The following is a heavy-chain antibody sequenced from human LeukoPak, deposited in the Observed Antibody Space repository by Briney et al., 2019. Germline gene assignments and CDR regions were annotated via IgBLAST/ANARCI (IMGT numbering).Heavy chain of an antibody. CDR2: IRSKAYGGTT. V-gene: IGHV3-49*03. J-gene: IGHJ4*02. Sequence: GGSLRLSCTASGFTFCDYAMSGFRQAPGKGLEWVGFIRSKAYGGTTEYAASVKGRFTISRDDSKSIAYLQMNSLKTEDTAVYYCTRDPWSGDYYYWGQGTLVTVSS. CDR1: GFTFCDYA. D-gene: IGHD4-17*01. CDR3: TRDPWSGDYYY.